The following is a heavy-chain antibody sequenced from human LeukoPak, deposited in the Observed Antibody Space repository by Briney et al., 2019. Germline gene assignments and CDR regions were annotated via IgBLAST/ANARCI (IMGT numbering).Heavy chain of an antibody. CDR1: GFSFRGYT. V-gene: IGHV3-43*01. CDR3: AASDGEQQLAL. J-gene: IGHJ4*02. CDR2: ISWNGVTT. D-gene: IGHD6-13*01. Sequence: PGGSLRLSCAASGFSFRGYTMHWVRQAPGKGLEWVSLISWNGVTTYYGDSMEGRFTISRDDSKNSLYLQMNSLRSEDSALYYCAASDGEQQLALWGQGTLVTVSS.